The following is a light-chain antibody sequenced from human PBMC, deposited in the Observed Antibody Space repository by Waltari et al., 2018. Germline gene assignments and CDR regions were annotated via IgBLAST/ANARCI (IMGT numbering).Light chain of an antibody. CDR3: TAWDDRMNGHWV. CDR1: STNIGDNV. Sequence: QSVLTQPPPASGTPGPRVTISCSGSSTNIGDNVVNWYQQLPGTAPKLLISRNEQRPSSVPERFSAAKSGTSASLAISGRQSEDEADYYCTAWDDRMNGHWVFGGGTKVTVL. V-gene: IGLV1-44*01. CDR2: RNE. J-gene: IGLJ3*02.